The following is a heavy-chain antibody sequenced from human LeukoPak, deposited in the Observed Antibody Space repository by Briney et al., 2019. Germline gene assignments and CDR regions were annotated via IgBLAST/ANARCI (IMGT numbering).Heavy chain of an antibody. D-gene: IGHD3-9*01. J-gene: IGHJ4*02. CDR3: ARVGPNHDFLTGSLDY. Sequence: GGSLRLSCAASGFAFSTYSMNWVRQAPGKGLQWGSYISSRSTTIQYADSVKGRFTISRDNAKNSLYLLMTSLRTEDTAGYYCARVGPNHDFLTGSLDYWGQGSLVTVSS. CDR2: ISSRSTTI. V-gene: IGHV3-48*01. CDR1: GFAFSTYS.